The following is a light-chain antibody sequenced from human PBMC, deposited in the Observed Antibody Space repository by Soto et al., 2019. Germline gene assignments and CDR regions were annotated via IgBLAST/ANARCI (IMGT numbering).Light chain of an antibody. V-gene: IGKV1-5*01. CDR3: QQYNTYWT. J-gene: IGKJ1*01. CDR1: QSISDW. CDR2: DAS. Sequence: DIQMSQSPPTLSASVGDRVTITCRASQSISDWLAWYQQKPGKAPKLLIYDASSLESGVPSRFSGSGSGTEFTLTISSLQPDDFATYYCQQYNTYWTFGQGTKV.